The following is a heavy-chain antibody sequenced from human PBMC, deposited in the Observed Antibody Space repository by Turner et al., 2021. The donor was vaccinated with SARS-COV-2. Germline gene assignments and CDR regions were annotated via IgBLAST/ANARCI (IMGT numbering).Heavy chain of an antibody. D-gene: IGHD6-13*01. CDR3: ARGYGSNWYRGYGLDV. CDR2: IYSDGST. Sequence: EVQLVESGGGLNQPWRSLRLSCASFGHNVAVNYMAWVRRAPGKGLECAAVIYSDGSTFYADSVKGRFAVSRDTSRNVLYLQMSSLTVDDTAVYFCARGYGSNWYRGYGLDVWGRGTTVTVSS. V-gene: IGHV3-53*01. J-gene: IGHJ6*02. CDR1: GHNVAVNY.